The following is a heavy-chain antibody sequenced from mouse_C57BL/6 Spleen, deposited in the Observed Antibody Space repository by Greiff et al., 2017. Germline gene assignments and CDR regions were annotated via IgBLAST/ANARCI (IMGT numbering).Heavy chain of an antibody. V-gene: IGHV1-52*01. CDR1: GYTFTSYW. CDR3: ARGGDSSVFDY. J-gene: IGHJ2*01. Sequence: VQLQQPGAELVRPGSSVKLSCKASGYTFTSYWLQWVKQRPIQGLEWIGNFDPSDSETHYNQKFKDKATLTVDKSSSTAYLQLSSLTSEDSAVYYGARGGDSSVFDYWGQGTTLTVSS. CDR2: FDPSDSET. D-gene: IGHD3-2*02.